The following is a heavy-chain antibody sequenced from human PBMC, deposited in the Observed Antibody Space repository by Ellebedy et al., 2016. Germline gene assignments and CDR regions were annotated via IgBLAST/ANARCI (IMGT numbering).Heavy chain of an antibody. Sequence: ASVKVSXXPSGYTFTTFSITCVRQVPGQGLEWMGFVNTFSGNTKFAQKFQGRVSMTTDSSTHTAYMDLRSLRSDDTAMYYCAKTSGWGYGENWGQGTLVTVSS. CDR1: GYTFTTFS. CDR3: AKTSGWGYGEN. J-gene: IGHJ4*02. CDR2: VNTFSGNT. V-gene: IGHV1-18*04. D-gene: IGHD3-10*01.